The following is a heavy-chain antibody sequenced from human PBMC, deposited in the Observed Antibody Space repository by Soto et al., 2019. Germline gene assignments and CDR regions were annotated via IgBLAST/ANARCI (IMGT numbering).Heavy chain of an antibody. CDR2: ISYDGSNK. J-gene: IGHJ4*02. D-gene: IGHD4-17*01. CDR3: AGSYGDSVY. Sequence: QVQLVESGVGVVQPGRSLRLSCAASGFTFSDYAMHWVRQAPGKGLEWVAVISYDGSNKYYADSVKGRFTSSRDSSKNTLSLQMNSLRVEDTAVYYCAGSYGDSVYWGQGTLVTVSS. V-gene: IGHV3-30-3*01. CDR1: GFTFSDYA.